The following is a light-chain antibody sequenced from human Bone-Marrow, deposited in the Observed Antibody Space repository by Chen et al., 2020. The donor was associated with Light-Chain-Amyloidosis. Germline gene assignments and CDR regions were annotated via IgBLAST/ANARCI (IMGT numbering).Light chain of an antibody. CDR2: RDT. J-gene: IGLJ2*01. CDR1: DLPTKL. V-gene: IGLV3-25*03. Sequence: SYELTQPPSVSMSPGQTARITCPGDDLPTKLACWYQQKPGQAPVLVIHRDTERPSGISERFAGSSSGTTATLTISGVQAEDEADYHCQSADSSGTYEVIFGGGTKLTVL. CDR3: QSADSSGTYEVI.